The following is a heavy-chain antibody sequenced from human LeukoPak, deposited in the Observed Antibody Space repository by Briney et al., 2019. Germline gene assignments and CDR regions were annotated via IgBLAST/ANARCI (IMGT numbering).Heavy chain of an antibody. D-gene: IGHD4-17*01. CDR1: GFTFGSYS. CDR3: ARDDYGDYHDY. V-gene: IGHV3-48*01. Sequence: PGGSLRLSCAASGFTFGSYSMNWVRQAPGKGLEWVSYISSSSSTIYYADSVKGRFTISRDNAKNSLYLQMNSLRAEDTAVYYCARDDYGDYHDYWGQGTLVTVSS. CDR2: ISSSSSTI. J-gene: IGHJ4*02.